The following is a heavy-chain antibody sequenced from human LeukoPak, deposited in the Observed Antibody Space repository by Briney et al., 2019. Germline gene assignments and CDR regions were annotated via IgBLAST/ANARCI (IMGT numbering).Heavy chain of an antibody. CDR1: GFTFSTYN. J-gene: IGHJ3*02. Sequence: LGGSLRLSCVASGFTFSTYNMNWVRQAPGKGLEWVSYISSSSSTIYYADSVKGRFTISRDNAKNSLYLQMNSLRDEDTAVYYCARDLSGRYAFDIWGQGTMVTVSS. D-gene: IGHD3-10*01. CDR2: ISSSSSTI. V-gene: IGHV3-48*02. CDR3: ARDLSGRYAFDI.